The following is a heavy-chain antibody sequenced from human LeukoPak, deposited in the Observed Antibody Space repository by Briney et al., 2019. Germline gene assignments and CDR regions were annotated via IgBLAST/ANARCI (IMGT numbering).Heavy chain of an antibody. V-gene: IGHV3-23*01. CDR2: ISGSGGST. CDR1: GFTFSSYA. D-gene: IGHD6-6*01. CDR3: AKAEIVAPLFHYYMDV. J-gene: IGHJ6*03. Sequence: PGGSLRLSCAASGFTFSSYAMSWVRQAPGKGLEWVSAISGSGGSTYYADSVKGRFTISRDNSKNTLYLQMNSLRAEDTAVYYCAKAEIVAPLFHYYMDVWGKGTTVTVSS.